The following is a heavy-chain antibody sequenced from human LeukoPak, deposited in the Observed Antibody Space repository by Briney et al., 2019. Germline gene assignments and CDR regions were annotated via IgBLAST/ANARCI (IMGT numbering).Heavy chain of an antibody. Sequence: SETLSLTCGVSSEFFSGYYWGWIRQPPGKGLEWIGEINHSGSTNYNPSLKSRVTISVDTSKNQFSLKLSSVTAADTAVYYCARGRTYYYDSSGYSRALRYWGQGTLVTVSS. D-gene: IGHD3-22*01. V-gene: IGHV4-34*01. CDR2: INHSGST. CDR1: SEFFSGYY. CDR3: ARGRTYYYDSSGYSRALRY. J-gene: IGHJ4*02.